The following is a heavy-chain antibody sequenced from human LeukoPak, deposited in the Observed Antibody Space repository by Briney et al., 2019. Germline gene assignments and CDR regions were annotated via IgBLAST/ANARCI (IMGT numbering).Heavy chain of an antibody. J-gene: IGHJ4*02. V-gene: IGHV3-33*01. D-gene: IGHD2-15*01. CDR3: ARAGYCSGGSCYGSDY. CDR2: IWYDGSIQ. CDR1: GFTFSSYG. Sequence: GRSLRLSCAASGFTFSSYGMHWVRQAPGKGLEWVAAIWYDGSIQYYADSVKGRFTITRDNSKNTLYLQMDSLRAEDTAVYYCARAGYCSGGSCYGSDYWGQGTLVSVSS.